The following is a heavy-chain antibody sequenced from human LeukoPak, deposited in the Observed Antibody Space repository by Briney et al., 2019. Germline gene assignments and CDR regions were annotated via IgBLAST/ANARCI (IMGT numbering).Heavy chain of an antibody. D-gene: IGHD6-13*01. CDR3: ARTGAAGLDY. V-gene: IGHV4-59*01. CDR2: IYYSGST. J-gene: IGHJ4*02. Sequence: SETLSLTCTVSGGSISSYYWSWIRQPPGKGLEWIGHIYYSGSTNYNPSLKSRVTISVDTSKNQFSLKLSSVTAADTAVYYCARTGAAGLDYWGQGTLVTVSS. CDR1: GGSISSYY.